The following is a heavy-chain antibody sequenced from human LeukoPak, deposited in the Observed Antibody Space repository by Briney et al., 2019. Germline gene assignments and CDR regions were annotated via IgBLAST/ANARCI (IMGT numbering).Heavy chain of an antibody. J-gene: IGHJ1*01. CDR3: ARASIVGARLFRPTEYFQH. V-gene: IGHV1-69*05. Sequence: SVKVSCKASGGTFSSYAISWVRQAPGQGLEWMGGIIPIFGTANYAQKFQGRVTITTDESTSTAYMELSSLRSEDTAVYYCARASIVGARLFRPTEYFQHWGQGTLVTVSS. CDR1: GGTFSSYA. D-gene: IGHD1-26*01. CDR2: IIPIFGTA.